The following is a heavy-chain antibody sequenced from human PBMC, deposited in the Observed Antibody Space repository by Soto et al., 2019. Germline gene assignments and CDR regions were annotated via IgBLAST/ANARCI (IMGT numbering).Heavy chain of an antibody. CDR3: ARSVRDDYGDYGGWFDP. J-gene: IGHJ5*02. Sequence: PSETLSLTCTVSGGSIRSGDYYWSWIRQPPGKGLEWIGYIYYSGSTYYHPSLQSRVTISVDTSNNQFSLRLTSVTAADTAVYYCARSVRDDYGDYGGWFDPWGQGTLVTVSS. CDR1: GGSIRSGDYY. D-gene: IGHD4-17*01. V-gene: IGHV4-30-4*01. CDR2: IYYSGST.